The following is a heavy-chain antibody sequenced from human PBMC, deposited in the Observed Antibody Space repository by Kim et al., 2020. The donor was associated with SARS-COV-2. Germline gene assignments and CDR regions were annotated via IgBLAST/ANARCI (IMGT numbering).Heavy chain of an antibody. CDR3: ARAVAGTGDAFDI. V-gene: IGHV3-48*03. Sequence: YADSVKGRFTISRDNAKNSRYLQMNSLRAEDTAVYYCARAVAGTGDAFDIWGQGTMVTVSS. D-gene: IGHD6-19*01. J-gene: IGHJ3*02.